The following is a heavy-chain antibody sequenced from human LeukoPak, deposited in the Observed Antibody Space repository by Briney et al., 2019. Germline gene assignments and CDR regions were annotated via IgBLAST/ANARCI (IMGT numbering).Heavy chain of an antibody. Sequence: ASVKVSCKTSGYCFTTYSINWVRQAPGQGLEWMGRVSTYNGNTKSAQKFQGRVTMTTDTSTSTVYMELASLSSDDTASYYCARDRCSGGNCAFDSWGQGTLVTVSS. J-gene: IGHJ4*02. V-gene: IGHV1-18*01. CDR3: ARDRCSGGNCAFDS. CDR2: VSTYNGNT. CDR1: GYCFTTYS. D-gene: IGHD2-15*01.